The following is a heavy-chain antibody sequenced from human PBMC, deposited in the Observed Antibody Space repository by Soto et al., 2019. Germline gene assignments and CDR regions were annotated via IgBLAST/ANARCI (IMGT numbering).Heavy chain of an antibody. V-gene: IGHV4-61*03. CDR1: GGSVSNASFY. CDR2: IFYTGVT. D-gene: IGHD3-22*01. J-gene: IGHJ2*01. CDR3: VRVLDSSWYADL. Sequence: QVQLQESGPGLVKPSETLSLTCSGSGGSVSNASFYWTWIRQAPGTGLEYIGYIFYTGVTHYNPSLSSRVTISLDTSKNHFSLKLNSMTAADTAVYYCVRVLDSSWYADLWGRGTLVTVSS.